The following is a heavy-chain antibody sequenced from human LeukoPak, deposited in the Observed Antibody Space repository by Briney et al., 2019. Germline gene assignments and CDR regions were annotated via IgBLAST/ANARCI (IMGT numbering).Heavy chain of an antibody. V-gene: IGHV3-21*01. CDR3: ARESLGAFDI. CDR1: GFTFSSYS. CDR2: ISSSSSYI. Sequence: GGSLGLSCAASGFTFSSYSMNWVRQAPGKGLEWVSSISSSSSYIYYADSVKGRFTISRDNAKNSLYLQMNSLRAEDTAVYYCARESLGAFDIWGQGTMVTVSS. J-gene: IGHJ3*02.